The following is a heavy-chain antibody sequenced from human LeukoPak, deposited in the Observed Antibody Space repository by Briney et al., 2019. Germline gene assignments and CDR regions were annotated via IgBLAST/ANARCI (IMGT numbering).Heavy chain of an antibody. CDR2: INPSGGST. Sequence: GASVKVSCKASGYTFTSYYMHWVRQAPGQGLEWMGIINPSGGSTSYAQKFQGRVTMTRDTSTSTVYMELSSLRSEDTAVYYCASPPYYYDSSGYSTEYYFDYWGQGTLVTVSS. J-gene: IGHJ4*02. D-gene: IGHD3-22*01. CDR3: ASPPYYYDSSGYSTEYYFDY. CDR1: GYTFTSYY. V-gene: IGHV1-46*01.